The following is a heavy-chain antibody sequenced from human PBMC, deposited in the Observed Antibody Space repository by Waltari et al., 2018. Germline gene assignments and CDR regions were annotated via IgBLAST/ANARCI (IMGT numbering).Heavy chain of an antibody. J-gene: IGHJ4*02. Sequence: QVQLVESGGGVVQPGRSLRLSCAASGFTFSSYAMHWVRQAPGKGLEWGAVISYDGSNKYYADSVKGRFTISRDNSKNTLYLQMNSLRAEDTAVYYCAILHTRQVSFDYWGQGTLVTVSS. CDR1: GFTFSSYA. V-gene: IGHV3-30-3*01. D-gene: IGHD6-25*01. CDR2: ISYDGSNK. CDR3: AILHTRQVSFDY.